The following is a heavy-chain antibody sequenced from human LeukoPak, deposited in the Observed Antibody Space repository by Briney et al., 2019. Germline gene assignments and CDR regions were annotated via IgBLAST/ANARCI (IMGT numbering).Heavy chain of an antibody. V-gene: IGHV4-34*01. J-gene: IGHJ3*02. D-gene: IGHD2-21*02. Sequence: PSENLSLTCAVYGGSFSAYYWSWIRQPPGKGLEWIGSMYYSGSTYYNPSLKSRVTISVDTSKNQFSLKLSSVTAADTAVYYCARDRGCGGDCHDAFDIWGQGTMVTVSS. CDR2: MYYSGST. CDR3: ARDRGCGGDCHDAFDI. CDR1: GGSFSAYY.